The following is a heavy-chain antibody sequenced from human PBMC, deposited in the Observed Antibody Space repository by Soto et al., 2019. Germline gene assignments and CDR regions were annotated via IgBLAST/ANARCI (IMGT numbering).Heavy chain of an antibody. CDR3: AKRTSGTTWGESDY. D-gene: IGHD4-17*01. J-gene: IGHJ4*02. V-gene: IGHV1-18*04. CDR1: GYIFSDYG. CDR2: ISGYSGNA. Sequence: QVQVMQSGAEVKKPGDSVKVSCKTSGYIFSDYGINWVRQAPGQGLEWMGWISGYSGNANLAQKFQGMGTMTTDKCTRTAYMELSRLRSDDTAVYYCAKRTSGTTWGESDYSGQRTLVTGSS.